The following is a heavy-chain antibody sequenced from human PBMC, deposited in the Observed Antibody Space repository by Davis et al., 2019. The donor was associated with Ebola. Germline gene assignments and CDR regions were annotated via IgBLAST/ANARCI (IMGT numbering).Heavy chain of an antibody. J-gene: IGHJ4*02. V-gene: IGHV3-48*02. CDR1: GFTFSSYS. CDR3: ARGRTVTNYVDY. CDR2: ISSTGDTI. D-gene: IGHD4-17*01. Sequence: GESLKISCAASGFTFSSYSMNWVRQAPGKGLEWLSYISSTGDTIYYADSVKGRFTISRVSAKNSLYLQMNSLRDEDTAVFYCARGRTVTNYVDYWGPGILVTVSS.